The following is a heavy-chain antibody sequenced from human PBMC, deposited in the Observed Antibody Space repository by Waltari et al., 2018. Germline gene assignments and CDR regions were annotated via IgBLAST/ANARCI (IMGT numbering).Heavy chain of an antibody. D-gene: IGHD6-19*01. CDR1: GGSISSYY. Sequence: QVQLQESGPGLVKPSETLSLTCTVSGGSISSYYWSWIRQPPGKGLEWIGYIYYSGSTNYNPSLKSRVTISVDTSKNQFSLKLSSVTAADTAVYYCARAGIAVAGTPDWFDPWGQGTLVIVSS. V-gene: IGHV4-59*01. CDR3: ARAGIAVAGTPDWFDP. J-gene: IGHJ5*02. CDR2: IYYSGST.